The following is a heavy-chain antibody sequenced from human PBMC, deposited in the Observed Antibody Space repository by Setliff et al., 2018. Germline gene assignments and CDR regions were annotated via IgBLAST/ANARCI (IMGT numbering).Heavy chain of an antibody. CDR2: IWDDGGNK. CDR1: TFTLGTYS. V-gene: IGHV3-33*08. J-gene: IGHJ4*02. D-gene: IGHD2-15*01. Sequence: GGSLRLSCAASTFTLGTYSMHWVRQAPGKGLAWVAVIWDDGGNKYHADSVKGRFTISRDNSKNTLYLQMNSLRPEDTAVYYCARTCSGSGCYAGLESWGQGTPVTVSS. CDR3: ARTCSGSGCYAGLES.